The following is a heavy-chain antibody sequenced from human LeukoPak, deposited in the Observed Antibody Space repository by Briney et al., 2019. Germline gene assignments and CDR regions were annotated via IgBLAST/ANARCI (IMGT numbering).Heavy chain of an antibody. V-gene: IGHV4-39*01. CDR3: ASPKTYYYDSSGYYSFDY. CDR2: IYYSGST. Sequence: SETLSLTCTVSGGSISSSSYYWGWIRQPPGKGLEWIGSIYYSGSTYYNPSLKSRVTISVDTSKNQFSLKLSSVTAAGTAVYYCASPKTYYYDSSGYYSFDYWGQGTLVTVSS. CDR1: GGSISSSSYY. J-gene: IGHJ4*02. D-gene: IGHD3-22*01.